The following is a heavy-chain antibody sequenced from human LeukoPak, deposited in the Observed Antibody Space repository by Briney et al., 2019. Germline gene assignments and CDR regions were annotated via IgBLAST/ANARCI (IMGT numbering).Heavy chain of an antibody. CDR1: GFAFSNYW. CDR2: INTHGSST. J-gene: IGHJ6*03. D-gene: IGHD6-13*01. CDR3: LAGYYYYYMDV. V-gene: IGHV3-74*01. Sequence: GGSLRLSCAASGFAFSNYWLHWVRQAPGKGLVWVARINTHGSSTNYADSVKGRFAISRDNAKNTLYLQMTSLSAEDTAVYYALAGYYYYYMDVWGKGTTVTVSS.